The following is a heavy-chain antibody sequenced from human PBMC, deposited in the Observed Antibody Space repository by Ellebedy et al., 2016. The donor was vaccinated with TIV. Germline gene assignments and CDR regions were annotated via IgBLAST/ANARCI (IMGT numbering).Heavy chain of an antibody. Sequence: GESLKISCAASGFTFSSYDMHWVRQAPGKGLEWVAVISYDGSSKYYADSVKGRFTISRDNSKNTVYLQMNSLRREDTALYYCATSAVGHSHGYYFDYWGQGTLVTVSA. D-gene: IGHD5-18*01. CDR2: ISYDGSSK. J-gene: IGHJ4*02. V-gene: IGHV3-30-3*01. CDR3: ATSAVGHSHGYYFDY. CDR1: GFTFSSYD.